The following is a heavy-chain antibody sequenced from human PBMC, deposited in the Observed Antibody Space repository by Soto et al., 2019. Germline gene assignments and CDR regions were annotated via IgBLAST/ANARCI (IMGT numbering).Heavy chain of an antibody. J-gene: IGHJ4*02. Sequence: QVQLVQSGAEVKKPGASVKLSCKASGYTFTNYYIHCVRQAPGQGLEWMAIINPNGGSTNYAQKFQGRVTLTRDTSTSTVYMDLSSLKSEDTAVYYCARGLAAGDYWGQGTLVTVSS. CDR2: INPNGGST. CDR1: GYTFTNYY. V-gene: IGHV1-46*01. D-gene: IGHD6-13*01. CDR3: ARGLAAGDY.